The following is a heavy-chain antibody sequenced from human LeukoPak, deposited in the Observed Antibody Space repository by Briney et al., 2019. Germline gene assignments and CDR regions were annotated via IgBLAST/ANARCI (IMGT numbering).Heavy chain of an antibody. CDR2: IYYSGST. V-gene: IGHV4-39*02. D-gene: IGHD3-9*01. CDR3: ARDVLRYFDWLLFDQDTDV. CDR1: GGSISSSRYY. Sequence: SSETLSLTCTVSGGSISSSRYYWGWIRQPPGKGLEWIGSIYYSGSTYYNPSLKSRVTISVDTSKIHFSLKLSSVTAADTAVYYCARDVLRYFDWLLFDQDTDVWGKGTTVTVSS. J-gene: IGHJ6*04.